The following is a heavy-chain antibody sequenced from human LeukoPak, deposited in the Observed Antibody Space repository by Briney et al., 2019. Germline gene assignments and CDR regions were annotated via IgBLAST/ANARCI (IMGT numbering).Heavy chain of an antibody. J-gene: IGHJ4*02. CDR1: GFSISNYW. D-gene: IGHD7-27*01. CDR3: ARGVWAPFDS. V-gene: IGHV3-7*02. Sequence: GGALRLSCAASGFSISNYWMNWVRQAAGKGLEWVANIKQDGSGKNYVDSVKGRFTISRDNAKNSLILQMNSLRDEDTAVYYCARGVWAPFDSWGQGTLVSVSS. CDR2: IKQDGSGK.